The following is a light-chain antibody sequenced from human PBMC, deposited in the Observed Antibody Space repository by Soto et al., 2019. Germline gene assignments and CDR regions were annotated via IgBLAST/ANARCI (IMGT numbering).Light chain of an antibody. CDR1: SSDVGSYNY. V-gene: IGLV2-11*01. J-gene: IGLJ2*01. Sequence: QSALTQPRSVSGSPGQSVTISCTGTSSDVGSYNYVSWYQQHPGKAPKLMIYDVSKRPSGVPDRFSGSKSGNTASLTISGLQAEDEADYYCCSYAGGHTVFGGGTKLTVL. CDR2: DVS. CDR3: CSYAGGHTV.